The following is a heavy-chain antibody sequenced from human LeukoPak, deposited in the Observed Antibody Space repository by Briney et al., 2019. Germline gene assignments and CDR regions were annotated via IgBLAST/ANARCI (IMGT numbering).Heavy chain of an antibody. CDR3: ARDLNLDY. V-gene: IGHV3-7*01. CDR1: GVSISSYY. D-gene: IGHD1-14*01. CDR2: IKQDGSEK. J-gene: IGHJ4*02. Sequence: PSETLSLTCTVSGVSISSYYWSWVRQAPGKGLEWVANIKQDGSEKYYVASVKGRFTISRDNAKNSLCLQMNSLRAEDTAVYYCARDLNLDYWGQGTLVTVSS.